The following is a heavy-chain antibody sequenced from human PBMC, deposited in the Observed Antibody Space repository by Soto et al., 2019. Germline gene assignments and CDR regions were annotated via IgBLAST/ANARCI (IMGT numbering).Heavy chain of an antibody. Sequence: ASVKVSCKASRYTFTSYAMNWVRQAPGQGLEWMGWINTNAGNPTYAQGFTGRFVFSLDTSVSTAYLQICSLKAEDTAVYYCARDRATYYDFWSGYYREDYYYYGMDVWGQGTTVTVSS. CDR2: INTNAGNP. CDR1: RYTFTSYA. V-gene: IGHV7-4-1*01. D-gene: IGHD3-3*01. CDR3: ARDRATYYDFWSGYYREDYYYYGMDV. J-gene: IGHJ6*02.